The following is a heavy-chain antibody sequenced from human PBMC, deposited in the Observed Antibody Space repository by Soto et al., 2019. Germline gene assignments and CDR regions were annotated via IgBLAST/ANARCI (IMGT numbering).Heavy chain of an antibody. CDR2: ISYDGSNK. Sequence: QVQLEASGGGVVQPGRSLRLSCAASGFTFSTYGMHWVRQAPGKGMEWVAAISYDGSNKYYADSVKGRFTIYRDNSRNTLYVQMNRLRGEDTVVDYCGKEFYGWRQFIFNYWGQGTLVTVSS. CDR1: GFTFSTYG. J-gene: IGHJ4*02. V-gene: IGHV3-30*18. CDR3: GKEFYGWRQFIFNY. D-gene: IGHD4-17*01.